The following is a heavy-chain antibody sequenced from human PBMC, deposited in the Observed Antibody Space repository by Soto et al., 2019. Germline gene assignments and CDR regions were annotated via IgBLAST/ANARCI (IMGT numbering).Heavy chain of an antibody. CDR3: AKGPSPPSGMN. Sequence: EVQLVESGGGLVQPGRSLRLSCAASGFTFDDYAMHWVRQAPGKGLEWVSGISWNSGSIGYADSVKGRFTISRDNAKNSLYLQMNSLRAEDTALYYCAKGPSPPSGMNWGQGTLVTVSS. CDR2: ISWNSGSI. CDR1: GFTFDDYA. D-gene: IGHD3-10*01. V-gene: IGHV3-9*01. J-gene: IGHJ4*02.